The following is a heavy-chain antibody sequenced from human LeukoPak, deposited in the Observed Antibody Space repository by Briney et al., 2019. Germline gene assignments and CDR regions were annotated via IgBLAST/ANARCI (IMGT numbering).Heavy chain of an antibody. J-gene: IGHJ4*02. CDR2: ISYDGSNE. D-gene: IGHD3-9*01. CDR1: GFTFSSYV. CDR3: AKAANYDILTGYYLDY. V-gene: IGHV3-30*04. Sequence: PGGSLRLSCAASGFTFSSYVMRWVRQAPGKGLEWVAIISYDGSNEYYADSVKGRFTISRDNSKNTLYLQMNNLRAEDTAIYYCAKAANYDILTGYYLDYWGQGTLVTVSS.